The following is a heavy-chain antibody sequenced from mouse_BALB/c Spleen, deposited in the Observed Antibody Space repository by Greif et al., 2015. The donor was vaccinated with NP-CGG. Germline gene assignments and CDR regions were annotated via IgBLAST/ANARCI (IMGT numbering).Heavy chain of an antibody. V-gene: IGHV2-9*02. D-gene: IGHD1-1*02. CDR1: GFSLTSYG. Sequence: VKLVESGPGLVAPSQSLSITCTVSGFSLTSYGVHWVRQPPGEGLEWLGVIWAGGSTNYNSALMSRLSISKDNSKSQVFLKMNRLQTDDTAMYYCAGGDYWGQGTTLTVSS. J-gene: IGHJ2*01. CDR3: AGGDY. CDR2: IWAGGST.